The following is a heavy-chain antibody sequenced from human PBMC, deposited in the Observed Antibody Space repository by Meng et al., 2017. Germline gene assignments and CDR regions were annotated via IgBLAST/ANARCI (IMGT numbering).Heavy chain of an antibody. Sequence: GGSLRLSCAASGFTFSSYWMSWVRQAPGKGLEWVANIKQDGSEKYYVDSVKGRFTISRDNAKNSLYLQMNSLRAEDTAVYYCARIIRYCSGGSCSPPYYFDYWGQGTRVTVSS. CDR1: GFTFSSYW. J-gene: IGHJ4*02. CDR3: ARIIRYCSGGSCSPPYYFDY. CDR2: IKQDGSEK. V-gene: IGHV3-7*01. D-gene: IGHD2-15*01.